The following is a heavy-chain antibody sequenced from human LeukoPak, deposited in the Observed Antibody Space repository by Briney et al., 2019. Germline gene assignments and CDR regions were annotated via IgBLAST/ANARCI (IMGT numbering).Heavy chain of an antibody. CDR1: GYTLTELS. CDR2: FDPEDGET. J-gene: IGHJ4*02. D-gene: IGHD3-22*01. Sequence: ASVKVSCKVSGYTLTELSMHWVRQAPGKGVEWMGGFDPEDGETIYAQKFQGRVTMTEDTSTDTAYMELSSLRSEDTAVYYCATGRNYYDSCGYYYVDYWGQGTLVTVSS. V-gene: IGHV1-24*01. CDR3: ATGRNYYDSCGYYYVDY.